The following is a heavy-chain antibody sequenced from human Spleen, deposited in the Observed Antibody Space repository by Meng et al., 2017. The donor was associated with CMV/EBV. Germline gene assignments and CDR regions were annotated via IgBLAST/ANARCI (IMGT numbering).Heavy chain of an antibody. CDR2: ISAYNGNT. CDR3: ARVTPTRLVDY. J-gene: IGHJ4*02. CDR1: GYTFTDYN. Sequence: ASVKVSCKASGYTFTDYNIHWVRQAPGQGLEWMGWISAYNGNTNYAQKLQGRVTMTTDTSTSTAYMELRSLRSDDTAVYYCARVTPTRLVDYWGQGTLVTVSS. D-gene: IGHD3-9*01. V-gene: IGHV1-18*04.